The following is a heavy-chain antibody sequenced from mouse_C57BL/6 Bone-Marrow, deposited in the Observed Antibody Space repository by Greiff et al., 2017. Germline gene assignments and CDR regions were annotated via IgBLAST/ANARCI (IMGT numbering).Heavy chain of an antibody. CDR3: AASSYGCYAMDY. Sequence: VQLKQSGPGLVAPSQSLSITCTVSGFSLTSYGVHWVRQPPGKGLEWLVVIWSDGSTTYNSALKSRLSISKDNSKSQVFLKMNSLQTDDTAMYYCAASSYGCYAMDYWGQGTSVTVSS. CDR1: GFSLTSYG. CDR2: IWSDGST. J-gene: IGHJ4*01. V-gene: IGHV2-6*03. D-gene: IGHD1-1*01.